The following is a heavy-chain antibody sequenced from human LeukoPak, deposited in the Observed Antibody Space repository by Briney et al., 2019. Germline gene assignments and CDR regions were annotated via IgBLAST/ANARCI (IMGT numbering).Heavy chain of an antibody. CDR1: GFTFSSYE. D-gene: IGHD6-19*01. J-gene: IGHJ3*02. CDR2: ISGSGGTI. Sequence: GGTLRLSCVASGFTFSSYEVNWVRQAPGKGLEWRSYISGSGGTIYYADSVKGRFTISRDNAKNSLYLQMSSLTVEDTALYYCARGIAVAGYKIDAFDIWGQGTMVTVSS. V-gene: IGHV3-48*03. CDR3: ARGIAVAGYKIDAFDI.